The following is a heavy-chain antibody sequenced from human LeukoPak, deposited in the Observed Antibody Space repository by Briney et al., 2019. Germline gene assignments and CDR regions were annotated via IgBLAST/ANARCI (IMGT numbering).Heavy chain of an antibody. CDR3: AREANYDILTGYRPSDY. J-gene: IGHJ4*02. Sequence: GGSLRLSCAASGFTVSSNYMSWVRQAPGKGLEWVSVTYSGGSTYYADSVKGRFTISRDNSKNTLYLQMNSLRAEDTAVYYCAREANYDILTGYRPSDYWGQGTLVTVSS. D-gene: IGHD3-9*01. V-gene: IGHV3-66*02. CDR2: TYSGGST. CDR1: GFTVSSNY.